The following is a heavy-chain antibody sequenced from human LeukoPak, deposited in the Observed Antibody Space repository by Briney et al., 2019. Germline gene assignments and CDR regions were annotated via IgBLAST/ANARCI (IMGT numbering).Heavy chain of an antibody. Sequence: GESLKISCKASGYSFTTYWIGWVRQMPGKGLEWMGIIYHGDSDTRYSPSFQGQVTISADKSISTVFLQWSSLKASDTAMYYCARRSDDILTGPSDYFDYWGQGTLVTVSS. CDR1: GYSFTTYW. D-gene: IGHD3-9*01. J-gene: IGHJ4*02. V-gene: IGHV5-51*01. CDR2: IYHGDSDT. CDR3: ARRSDDILTGPSDYFDY.